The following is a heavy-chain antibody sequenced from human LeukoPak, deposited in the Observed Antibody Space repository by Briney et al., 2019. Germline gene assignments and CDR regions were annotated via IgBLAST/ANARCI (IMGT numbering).Heavy chain of an antibody. CDR1: GGSISSYY. Sequence: PSETLSLTCTVSGGSISSYYWSWIRQPPGKGLEWIGYVYYSGSTTYNPSLKSRGTISVDTSKNQFSLKLSSVTAADTAVYYCARAPYTSGSYFFDPWGQGTLVTVSS. D-gene: IGHD3-22*01. CDR2: VYYSGST. J-gene: IGHJ5*02. CDR3: ARAPYTSGSYFFDP. V-gene: IGHV4-59*13.